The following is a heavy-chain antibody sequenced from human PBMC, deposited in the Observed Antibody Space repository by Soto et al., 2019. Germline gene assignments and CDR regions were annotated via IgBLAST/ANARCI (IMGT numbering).Heavy chain of an antibody. D-gene: IGHD3-22*01. V-gene: IGHV1-69*13. J-gene: IGHJ6*02. CDR3: ARTYYYDSSGYYNPHYYYYGMDV. CDR2: IIPIFGTA. Sequence: GASVKVSCKASGGTFSSYAISWVRQAPGRGLEWMGGIIPIFGTANYAQKFQGRVTITADESTSTAYMELSSLRSEDTAVYYCARTYYYDSSGYYNPHYYYYGMDVWGQGTTVTVSS. CDR1: GGTFSSYA.